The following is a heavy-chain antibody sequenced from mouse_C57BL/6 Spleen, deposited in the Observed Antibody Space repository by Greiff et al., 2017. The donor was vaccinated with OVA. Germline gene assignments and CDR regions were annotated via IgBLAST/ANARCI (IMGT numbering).Heavy chain of an antibody. CDR1: GYTFTSYG. V-gene: IGHV1-81*01. Sequence: QVQLKESGAELARPGASVKLSCKASGYTFTSYGISWVKQRTGQGLEWIGEIYPRSGNTYYNEKFKGKATLTADKSSSTAYMELRSLTSEDSAVYFCAREEGTYYSSRFAYWGQGTLVTVSA. CDR3: AREEGTYYSSRFAY. CDR2: IYPRSGNT. D-gene: IGHD2-12*01. J-gene: IGHJ3*01.